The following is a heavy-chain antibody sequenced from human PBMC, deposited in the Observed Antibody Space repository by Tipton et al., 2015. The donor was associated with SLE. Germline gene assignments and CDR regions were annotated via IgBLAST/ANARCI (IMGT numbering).Heavy chain of an antibody. CDR3: ARLVLYYYYNMDV. V-gene: IGHV3-7*01. D-gene: IGHD6-13*01. Sequence: SLRLSCAASGFAFVTYWMTWVRQAPGKGPEWVATIKPDGTEKYYVDSVKGRFTISRDNTKNALYLQMNSLKAEDTAVYYCARLVLYYYYNMDVWGKGTTVTVSS. J-gene: IGHJ6*03. CDR2: IKPDGTEK. CDR1: GFAFVTYW.